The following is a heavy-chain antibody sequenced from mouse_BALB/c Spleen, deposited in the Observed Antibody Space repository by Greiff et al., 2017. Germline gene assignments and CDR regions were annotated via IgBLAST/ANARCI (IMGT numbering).Heavy chain of an antibody. D-gene: IGHD2-3*01. CDR2: ISYSGST. V-gene: IGHV3-2*02. CDR3: ARCWLLGYYFDY. CDR1: GYSITSDYA. J-gene: IGHJ2*01. Sequence: EVKLMESGPGLVKPSQSLSLTCTVTGYSITSDYAWNWIRQFPGNKLEWMGYISYSGSTSYNPSLKSRISITRDTSKNQFFLQLNSVTTEDTATYYCARCWLLGYYFDYWGQGTTLTVSS.